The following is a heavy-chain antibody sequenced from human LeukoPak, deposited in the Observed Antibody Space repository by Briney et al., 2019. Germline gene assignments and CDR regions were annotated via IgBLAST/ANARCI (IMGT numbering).Heavy chain of an antibody. Sequence: PGRSLRLSCAASGFTFSSYAMHWVRRAPGKGLEWVAVISYDGSNKYYADSVKGRFTISRDNSKNTLYLQMNSLRAEDTAVYYCARDPPMGYCSGGSCYYFDYWGQGTLVTVSS. J-gene: IGHJ4*02. CDR1: GFTFSSYA. D-gene: IGHD2-15*01. CDR3: ARDPPMGYCSGGSCYYFDY. CDR2: ISYDGSNK. V-gene: IGHV3-30-3*01.